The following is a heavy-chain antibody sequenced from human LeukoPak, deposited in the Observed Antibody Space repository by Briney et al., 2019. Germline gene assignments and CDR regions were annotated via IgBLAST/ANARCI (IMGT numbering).Heavy chain of an antibody. J-gene: IGHJ3*02. CDR3: ARHLKLSMIIVVDTFDI. D-gene: IGHD3-22*01. CDR1: GYTFTNYW. V-gene: IGHV5-10-1*01. CDR2: IDPSDSFT. Sequence: GESLKISCEGSGYTFTNYWLSWERQMPGKGLEWMGRIDPSDSFTNYSPSFEGHVTISADKSLSTAYLQWTTLKASDTAIYYCARHLKLSMIIVVDTFDIWGQGTLVTVSS.